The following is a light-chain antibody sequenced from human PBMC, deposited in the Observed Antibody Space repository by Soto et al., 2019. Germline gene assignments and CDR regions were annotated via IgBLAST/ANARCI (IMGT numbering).Light chain of an antibody. J-gene: IGLJ1*01. Sequence: QSVLTQPPSVSGSPGQSVTISCTGTSSDVGSYNRLSWYQQPPGTAPKLIMYEVNTRPSGVPDRFSGSKSGSTASLTISGLQAEDEADYYCCSYVGATTYVFGTGTKV. CDR2: EVN. CDR3: CSYVGATTYV. V-gene: IGLV2-18*02. CDR1: SSDVGSYNR.